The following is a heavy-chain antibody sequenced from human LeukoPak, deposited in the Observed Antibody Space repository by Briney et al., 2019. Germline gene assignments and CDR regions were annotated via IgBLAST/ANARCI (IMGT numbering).Heavy chain of an antibody. CDR3: ARTNLGSGWRFDC. J-gene: IGHJ4*02. CDR2: ISSSSSHT. CDR1: EFAFSDFY. Sequence: NPGGSLRLSCGASEFAFSDFYMTWIRQAPGKGLEWVSYISSSSSHTNYADSVKGRFTISRDNAKNSLYLQMNSLRAEDTAVYYCARTNLGSGWRFDCWGQGTLVTVSS. V-gene: IGHV3-11*06. D-gene: IGHD6-19*01.